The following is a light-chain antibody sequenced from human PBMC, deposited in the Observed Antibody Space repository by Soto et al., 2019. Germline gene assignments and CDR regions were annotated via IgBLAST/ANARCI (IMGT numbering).Light chain of an antibody. CDR3: HHYGTEPWT. V-gene: IGKV3-20*01. J-gene: IGKJ1*01. Sequence: EMALTQSPGTLSLSPGERATLSCRASPSVAGNFLAWYQQKPGQAPRLLLNHASSRATGIPDRFSGSGSGTDFTLTISRLEAEDFAVYYCHHYGTEPWTFGQGTKVEIK. CDR1: PSVAGNF. CDR2: HAS.